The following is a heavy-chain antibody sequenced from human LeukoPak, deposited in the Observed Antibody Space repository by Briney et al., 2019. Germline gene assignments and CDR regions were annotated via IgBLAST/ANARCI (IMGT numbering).Heavy chain of an antibody. D-gene: IGHD1-20*01. V-gene: IGHV4-30-2*01. CDR2: IYHSGST. J-gene: IGHJ5*02. Sequence: SETLSLTCTVSGGSISSGGYYWSWIRQPPGKGLEWIGYIYHSGSTYYNPSLKSRVTISVDRSKNQFSLKLSSVTAADTAVYYCARDLIVTGTPCGFDPWGQGTLVTVSS. CDR1: GGSISSGGYY. CDR3: ARDLIVTGTPCGFDP.